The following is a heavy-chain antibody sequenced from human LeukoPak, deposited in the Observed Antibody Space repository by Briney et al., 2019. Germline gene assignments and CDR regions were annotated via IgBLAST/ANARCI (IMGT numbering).Heavy chain of an antibody. CDR2: INWNGGST. V-gene: IGHV3-20*04. CDR3: ARVGVAIAVAGRFDY. CDR1: GFTFDDYG. Sequence: GGSLRLSCAASGFTFDDYGMSWLRQAPGKGLEWVSGINWNGGSTGYADSVKGRFTISRDNAKNSLYLQMNSLRAEDTALYYCARVGVAIAVAGRFDYWGQGTLVTVSS. D-gene: IGHD6-19*01. J-gene: IGHJ4*02.